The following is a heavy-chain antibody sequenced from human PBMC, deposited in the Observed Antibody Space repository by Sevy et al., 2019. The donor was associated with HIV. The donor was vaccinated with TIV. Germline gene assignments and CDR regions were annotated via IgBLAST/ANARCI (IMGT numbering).Heavy chain of an antibody. V-gene: IGHV3-23*01. CDR1: GFTFSSYA. J-gene: IGHJ4*02. CDR2: ISGSGGST. D-gene: IGHD2-2*01. Sequence: GGSLRLSCAASGFTFSSYAMSWVCQAPGKGLEWVSAISGSGGSTYYADSVKGRFTISRDNSKNTLYLQMNSLRAEDTAVYYCAKDPRVRRNQLLFSGFNYWGQGTLVTVSS. CDR3: AKDPRVRRNQLLFSGFNY.